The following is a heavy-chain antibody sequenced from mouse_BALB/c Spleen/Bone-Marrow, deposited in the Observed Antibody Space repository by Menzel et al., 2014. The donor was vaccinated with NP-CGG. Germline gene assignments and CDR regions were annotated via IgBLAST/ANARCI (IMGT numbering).Heavy chain of an antibody. CDR1: GFTFSNYG. Sequence: EVKVVDSGGGLVQPGGSLKLSCAASGFTFSNYGVSWVRQTPDKRLEMIATINVNGDTTYHPDSVKGRFTISRDNVKNTLYLQMSSLKSEDTAIYYCARGYDYSSWFAYWGQGTLVTVSA. CDR3: ARGYDYSSWFAY. V-gene: IGHV5-6-3*01. CDR2: INVNGDTT. D-gene: IGHD2-4*01. J-gene: IGHJ3*01.